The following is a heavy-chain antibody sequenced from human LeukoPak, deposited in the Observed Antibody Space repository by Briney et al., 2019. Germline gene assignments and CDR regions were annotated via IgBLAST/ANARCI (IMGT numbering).Heavy chain of an antibody. D-gene: IGHD3-10*01. CDR3: ARQGYYGSGSYSD. Sequence: SETLSLTCTVSGASITSYYWNWIRQPPGKGLEWIGFIYYTGSTNYNPSLKSRVTISVDTSKNQFSLKLSSVTAADTAVYYCARQGYYGSGSYSDWGQGTLVTVSS. CDR1: GASITSYY. V-gene: IGHV4-59*08. J-gene: IGHJ4*02. CDR2: IYYTGST.